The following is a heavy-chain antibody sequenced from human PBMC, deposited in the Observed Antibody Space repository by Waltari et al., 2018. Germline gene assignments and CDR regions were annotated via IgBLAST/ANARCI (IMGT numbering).Heavy chain of an antibody. D-gene: IGHD2-8*01. CDR3: ARAPGCTNGVCHYWYFDL. Sequence: QVQLVESGGGVVQPGRSLRLSCAASGFTFSSYAMHWVRQAPGKGLAWVAVISYDGGTKYYVDSVKGRFTISRDKSKNTLYLQMNSLRAEDTAVYYCARAPGCTNGVCHYWYFDLWGHGTLVTVSS. CDR2: ISYDGGTK. V-gene: IGHV3-30-3*01. CDR1: GFTFSSYA. J-gene: IGHJ2*01.